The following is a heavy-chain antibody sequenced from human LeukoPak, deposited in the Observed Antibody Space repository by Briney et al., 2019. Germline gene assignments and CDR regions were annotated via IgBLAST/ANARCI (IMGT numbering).Heavy chain of an antibody. V-gene: IGHV1-18*01. CDR1: GYTFTNYG. J-gene: IGHJ6*03. D-gene: IGHD5-12*01. Sequence: GASVKVSCKASGYTFTNYGISWVRQAPGQGLEWMGWISAYNGDSNYAQKLQGRVTMTTDTSTSTAYMELRSLRSDDTAVYYCARGGGYDGLDYYYYMDVWGKGTTVTVSS. CDR3: ARGGGYDGLDYYYYMDV. CDR2: ISAYNGDS.